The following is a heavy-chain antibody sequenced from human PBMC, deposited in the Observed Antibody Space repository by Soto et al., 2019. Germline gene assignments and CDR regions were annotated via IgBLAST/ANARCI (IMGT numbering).Heavy chain of an antibody. J-gene: IGHJ6*02. CDR3: AKHWSIAARPNYYYGMDV. D-gene: IGHD6-6*01. V-gene: IGHV3-23*01. CDR2: ISGSGGST. Sequence: GGSLRLSCAASGFTFSSYAMSWVRQAPGKGLEWVSAISGSGGSTYYADSVKGRFTISRDNSKNTLYLQMNSLRAEDTAVYYCAKHWSIAARPNYYYGMDVWGQGTTVTVSS. CDR1: GFTFSSYA.